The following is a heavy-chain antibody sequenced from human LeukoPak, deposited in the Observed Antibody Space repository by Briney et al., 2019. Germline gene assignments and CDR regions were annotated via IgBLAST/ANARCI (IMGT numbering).Heavy chain of an antibody. CDR2: ISPTGGAI. J-gene: IGHJ4*02. CDR1: GFTFSTSG. Sequence: GGSLRLSCAASGFTFSTSGRNWVRQAPGRGLEWVSSISPTGGAIFYADSVRGRFTISRDSAKSSLFLQMNSLKAGDTALYFCASGIRERGFDSWGQGTLVTVSS. CDR3: ASGIRERGFDS. D-gene: IGHD1-1*01. V-gene: IGHV3-21*01.